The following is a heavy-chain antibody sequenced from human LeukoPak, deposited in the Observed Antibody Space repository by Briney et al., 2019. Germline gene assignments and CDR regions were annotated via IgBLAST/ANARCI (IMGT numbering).Heavy chain of an antibody. CDR1: GFTFNSYW. CDR2: IKQDGSEQ. J-gene: IGHJ4*02. D-gene: IGHD3-9*01. V-gene: IGHV3-7*03. Sequence: GGSLRLSCAASGFTFNSYWMSWVRQAPGKGLEWVANIKQDGSEQYYVDSVKGRFTISRDNAKNSLYLQMNSLRAEDTAVYYCARGVGSILRYFDWLCDYWGQGTLVTVSS. CDR3: ARGVGSILRYFDWLCDY.